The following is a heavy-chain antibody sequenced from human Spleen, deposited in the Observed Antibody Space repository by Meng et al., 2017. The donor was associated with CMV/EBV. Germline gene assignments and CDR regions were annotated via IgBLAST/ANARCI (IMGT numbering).Heavy chain of an antibody. J-gene: IGHJ6*02. CDR1: GFTFSTYG. CDR3: ARERGRDGSYQPGDYYYGMDV. V-gene: IGHV3-30*02. CDR2: IRYDGSNE. D-gene: IGHD1-26*01. Sequence: GGSLRLSCAASGFTFSTYGMHWVRQAPGKGLEWVAFIRYDGSNEYYADSVKGRFTISRDNSKNTLYLQMNSLRAEDTAEYYCARERGRDGSYQPGDYYYGMDVWGQGTTVTVSS.